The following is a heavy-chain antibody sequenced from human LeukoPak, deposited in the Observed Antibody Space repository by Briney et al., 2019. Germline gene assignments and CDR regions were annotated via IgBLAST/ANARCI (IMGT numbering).Heavy chain of an antibody. J-gene: IGHJ4*02. D-gene: IGHD3-22*01. CDR3: AKDRILYDTSGPTYYFDY. V-gene: IGHV3-23*01. CDR2: ISGSGDST. Sequence: GGSLRLSCAASGFTFNSYAMHWVRQAPGKGLEWVSGISGSGDSTFYADSVKGRFTISRDNSKNTLYLQMNSLRVEDTAVYYCAKDRILYDTSGPTYYFDYWGQGTLVTVSS. CDR1: GFTFNSYA.